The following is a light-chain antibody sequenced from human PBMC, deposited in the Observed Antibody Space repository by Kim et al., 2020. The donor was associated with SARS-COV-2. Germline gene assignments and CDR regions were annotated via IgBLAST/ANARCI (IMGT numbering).Light chain of an antibody. CDR1: SSDVGGYNY. Sequence: QSALTQPASVSGSPGQSLTISCTGTSSDVGGYNYVSWYQQHPGKAPKLMIYDVSNRPSGVSNRFSGSKSGNTASLTISGLQAEDEADYYCSSYTSSSPLYVFGTGTKVTVL. J-gene: IGLJ1*01. CDR3: SSYTSSSPLYV. CDR2: DVS. V-gene: IGLV2-14*03.